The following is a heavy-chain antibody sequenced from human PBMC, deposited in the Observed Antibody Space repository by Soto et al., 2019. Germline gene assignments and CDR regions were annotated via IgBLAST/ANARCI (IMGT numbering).Heavy chain of an antibody. Sequence: QVQLVQSGAEVKEPGSSVKVSCKASGGGNLRDYRTTWVRRAPGQGLEWMGGIIPKLGSANYAQKFQGRVTITPDESTKSGHMELRSLRSDDTAVYYWARGSEGYNFGPVYWGQGTPVTVSS. V-gene: IGHV1-69*01. CDR2: IIPKLGSA. D-gene: IGHD5-12*01. J-gene: IGHJ4*02. CDR1: GGGNLRDYR. CDR3: ARGSEGYNFGPVY.